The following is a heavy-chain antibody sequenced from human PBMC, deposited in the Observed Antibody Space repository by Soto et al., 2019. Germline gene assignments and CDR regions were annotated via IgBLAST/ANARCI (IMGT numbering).Heavy chain of an antibody. J-gene: IGHJ4*02. D-gene: IGHD2-2*01. CDR3: ARDGRYCSSTSCYQDY. Sequence: AGGSLRLSCAASGFTFSSYSMNWVRQAPGKGLEWVSYISSSSSTIYYADSVKGRFTISRDNAKNSLYLQMNSLRAEDTAVYYCARDGRYCSSTSCYQDYWGQGTLVTVSS. CDR1: GFTFSSYS. V-gene: IGHV3-48*01. CDR2: ISSSSSTI.